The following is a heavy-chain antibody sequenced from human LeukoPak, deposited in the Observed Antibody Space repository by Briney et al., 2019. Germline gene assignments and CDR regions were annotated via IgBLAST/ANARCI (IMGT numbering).Heavy chain of an antibody. CDR1: GGSISSSSYY. Sequence: SETLSLTCTVSGGSISSSSYYWGWIRQPPGKGLEWIGSIYYSGSTYYNPSLKSRVIISVDTSKNQFSLKLSSVTAADTAVYYCASQKKPGIAVAGTSFDYWGQGTLVTVSS. J-gene: IGHJ4*02. CDR3: ASQKKPGIAVAGTSFDY. D-gene: IGHD6-19*01. CDR2: IYYSGST. V-gene: IGHV4-39*01.